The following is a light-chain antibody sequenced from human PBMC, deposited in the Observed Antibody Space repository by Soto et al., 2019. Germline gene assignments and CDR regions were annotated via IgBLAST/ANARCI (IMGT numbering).Light chain of an antibody. CDR1: XXVXXY. Sequence: EIVXTXXPXTXSLSXGXXXXXSCXAXXXVXXYLAWYQQKPGQAPRLLIYDASNRATGIPARFSGSGSGTDFTLTISSLEPEDFAVYYCQQRSNWPPSYTFGQGTKLEIK. J-gene: IGKJ2*01. CDR2: DAS. CDR3: QQRSNWPPSYT. V-gene: IGKV3-11*01.